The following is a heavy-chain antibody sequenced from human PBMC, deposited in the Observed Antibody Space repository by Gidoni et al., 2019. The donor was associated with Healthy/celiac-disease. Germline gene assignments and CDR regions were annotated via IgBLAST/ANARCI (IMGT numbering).Heavy chain of an antibody. CDR2: IIPIFGTA. J-gene: IGHJ3*02. D-gene: IGHD3-22*01. CDR3: ARCDSSGYYDRDDAFDI. V-gene: IGHV1-69*06. Sequence: QVQLVQSGAEVKKPGSSVKVSCKASGGTFSSYAISWVRQAPGQGLEWMGGIIPIFGTANYAQKFQGRVTITADKSTSTAYMELSSLRSEDTAVYYCARCDSSGYYDRDDAFDIWGQGTMVTVSS. CDR1: GGTFSSYA.